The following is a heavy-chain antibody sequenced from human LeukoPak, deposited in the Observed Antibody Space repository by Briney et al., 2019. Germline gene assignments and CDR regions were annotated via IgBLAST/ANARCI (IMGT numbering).Heavy chain of an antibody. CDR1: GFTFSSYS. CDR2: ISSSSSYI. Sequence: GGSLRLSCAASGFTFSSYSMNWVRQAPGKGLEWVSSISSSSSYIYYADSVKGRFTISRDNAKNSLFLQMNSLRAEDTAVYYCARETTVITDTAWFDPWGQGTLVTVSS. V-gene: IGHV3-21*01. CDR3: ARETTVITDTAWFDP. D-gene: IGHD1-20*01. J-gene: IGHJ5*02.